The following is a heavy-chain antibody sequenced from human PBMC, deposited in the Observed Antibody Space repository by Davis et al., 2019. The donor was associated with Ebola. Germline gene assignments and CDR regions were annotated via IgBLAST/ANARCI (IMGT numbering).Heavy chain of an antibody. CDR2: ISAYNENT. J-gene: IGHJ4*02. Sequence: AASVKVSCKASGYTFTSYGITWVRQAPGQGLEWMGWISAYNENTNYAQKFQGRVTMTTDTSTSTAYMELRSLRSEDTAVYYCARASHYDRDYWGQGTLVTVSS. V-gene: IGHV1-18*01. D-gene: IGHD3-22*01. CDR3: ARASHYDRDY. CDR1: GYTFTSYG.